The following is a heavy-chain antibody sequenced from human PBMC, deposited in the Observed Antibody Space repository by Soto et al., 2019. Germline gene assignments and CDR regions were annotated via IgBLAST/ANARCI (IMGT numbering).Heavy chain of an antibody. CDR1: GGSISSYY. J-gene: IGHJ4*02. D-gene: IGHD6-13*01. Sequence: QVQLQESGPGLVKPSETLSLTCTVSGGSISSYYWSWIRQPPGKGLEWIGYIYYSGSTNYNPSLESPVTRSVATSKNQFALKLSSVTAADTAVYYCARRYSSSFDYWGQGTLVTVSS. CDR3: ARRYSSSFDY. CDR2: IYYSGST. V-gene: IGHV4-59*08.